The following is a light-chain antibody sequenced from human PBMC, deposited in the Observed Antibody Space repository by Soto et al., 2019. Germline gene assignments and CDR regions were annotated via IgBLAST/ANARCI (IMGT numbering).Light chain of an antibody. Sequence: DIQMTQSPSTLSASVGDRVTITCRASQSISSSLAWYQQKPGKAPKLLIYKASSLERGVPSRFSGSGSGTEFTLTMSRVQPDDFATYYCQQYNSYWTFGQGTKVEIK. CDR2: KAS. V-gene: IGKV1-5*03. J-gene: IGKJ1*01. CDR3: QQYNSYWT. CDR1: QSISSS.